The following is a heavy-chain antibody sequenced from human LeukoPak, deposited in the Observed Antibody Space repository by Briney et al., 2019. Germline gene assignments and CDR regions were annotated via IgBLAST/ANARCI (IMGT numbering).Heavy chain of an antibody. J-gene: IGHJ4*02. Sequence: GGSLRLSCAASGFTFSSYSMNWVRQAPGKGLEWVSSISSSSSYIYYADSVKGRFTFSRDNAKISLYLQMNRLRAGDTAMYYCARGPISVVAALGIFDYWGQGTLVTVSS. CDR3: ARGPISVVAALGIFDY. V-gene: IGHV3-21*06. CDR2: ISSSSSYI. CDR1: GFTFSSYS. D-gene: IGHD2-15*01.